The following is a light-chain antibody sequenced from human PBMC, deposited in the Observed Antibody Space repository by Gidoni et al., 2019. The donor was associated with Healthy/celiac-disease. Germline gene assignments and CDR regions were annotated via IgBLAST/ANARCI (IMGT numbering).Light chain of an antibody. J-gene: IGKJ2*01. CDR3: QQYNNWPPYT. Sequence: EIVMTHAPAPLSVSPGERAPLSCRASQRVSSTLAWYQQKPGQAPRLLIYGASTRATGIPARFSGSGSGTEFTLTISSLQSEDFAVYYCQQYNNWPPYTFGQGTKLEIK. V-gene: IGKV3-15*01. CDR2: GAS. CDR1: QRVSST.